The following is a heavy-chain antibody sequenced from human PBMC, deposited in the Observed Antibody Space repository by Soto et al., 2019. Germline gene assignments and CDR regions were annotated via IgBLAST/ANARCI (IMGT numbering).Heavy chain of an antibody. Sequence: SETLSLTCAVYGGSFSGYYWSWIRQPPGKGLEWIGEINHSGSTNYNPSLKSRVTISVDTSKNQFSLKLSSVTAADTAVYYCARGVTAMALYYFDYWGQGTLVTVSS. CDR1: GGSFSGYY. D-gene: IGHD5-18*01. CDR3: ARGVTAMALYYFDY. CDR2: INHSGST. V-gene: IGHV4-34*01. J-gene: IGHJ4*02.